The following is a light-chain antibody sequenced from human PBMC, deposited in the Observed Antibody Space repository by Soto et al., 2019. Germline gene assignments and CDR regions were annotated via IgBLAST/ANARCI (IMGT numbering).Light chain of an antibody. CDR1: QSVLYSSNNKNY. CDR2: WAS. V-gene: IGKV4-1*01. Sequence: DIVMTQSPDSLAVSLGERATINCKSSQSVLYSSNNKNYLAWYQQKPGQPPKLLIYWASTRESGVPDRISGSGSGTDFTLTINSLQPEDVAVYYCQQYYSTPRTFGQGTKVEIK. CDR3: QQYYSTPRT. J-gene: IGKJ1*01.